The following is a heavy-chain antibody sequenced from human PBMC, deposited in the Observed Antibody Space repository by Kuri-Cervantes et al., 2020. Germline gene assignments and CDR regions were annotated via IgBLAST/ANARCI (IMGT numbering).Heavy chain of an antibody. CDR3: ARIEYYYYGMDV. CDR2: IWYDGSNK. V-gene: IGHV3-33*08. CDR1: GFTFSSYA. Sequence: GESLKISCAASGFTFSSYAMHWVRQAPGKGLEWVAVIWYDGSNKYYADSVKGRFTISRDNSKNTLYLQMNSLRAEDTAVYYCARIEYYYYGMDVWGQGTTVTVSS. J-gene: IGHJ6*02.